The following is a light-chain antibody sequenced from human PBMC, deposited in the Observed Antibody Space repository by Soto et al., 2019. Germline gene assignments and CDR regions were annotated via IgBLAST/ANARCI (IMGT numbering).Light chain of an antibody. V-gene: IGKV3-15*01. CDR1: QSVSTK. Sequence: EIVMTQSPATLSVSPGERAARSCRASQSVSTKLAWYQQKPGQAPRLLIYAATTRATGVPARFSGSGSGTEFTLTISSLQSEDSAVYYCQQYNNWPLTFGGGTKVDI. CDR2: AAT. CDR3: QQYNNWPLT. J-gene: IGKJ4*01.